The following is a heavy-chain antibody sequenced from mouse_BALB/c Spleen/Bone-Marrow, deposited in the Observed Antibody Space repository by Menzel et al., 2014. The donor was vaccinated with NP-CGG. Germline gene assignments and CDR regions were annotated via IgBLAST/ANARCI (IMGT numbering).Heavy chain of an antibody. CDR2: TNPYTDGA. CDR1: GYTFTSYV. CDR3: ARSVRYFDV. V-gene: IGHV1-14*01. Sequence: VQLKESGPELVKPGASVKMSCKASGYTFTSYVIHWVKQKPGQGLEWIGYTNPYTDGAKYNEKFKGKATLTSDKSSSTAYMELSSLTSEDSAVYYCARSVRYFDVWGAGTTVTVSS. J-gene: IGHJ1*01.